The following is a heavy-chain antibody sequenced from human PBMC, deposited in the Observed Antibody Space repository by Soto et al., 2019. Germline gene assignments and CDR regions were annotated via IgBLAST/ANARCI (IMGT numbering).Heavy chain of an antibody. CDR2: ISYDGSNK. D-gene: IGHD1-1*01. CDR3: ARDPRLFESTYYYGMGV. J-gene: IGHJ6*02. CDR1: GFTFSSYA. Sequence: QVQLVESGGGEVQPGRSLRLSCAASGFTFSSYAMHWVRQAPGKGLEWVAVISYDGSNKYYADSVKGRFTISRDNSKNTLYLQMNSLRAEDTAVYYCARDPRLFESTYYYGMGVWGQGTTVTVSS. V-gene: IGHV3-30-3*01.